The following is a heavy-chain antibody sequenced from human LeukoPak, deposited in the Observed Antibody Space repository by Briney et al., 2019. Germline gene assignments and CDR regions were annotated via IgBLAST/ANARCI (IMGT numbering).Heavy chain of an antibody. J-gene: IGHJ6*03. Sequence: PSETLSLTCTVSGGSISSYYWSWIRQPPGKGLEWIGYIYYSGSTNYNPSLKSRVTISVDTSKNQFSLKLSSVTAADTAVYYCARSEKKWYDILTGYYRVPPMDVWGKGTTVTVSS. CDR2: IYYSGST. D-gene: IGHD3-9*01. V-gene: IGHV4-59*01. CDR1: GGSISSYY. CDR3: ARSEKKWYDILTGYYRVPPMDV.